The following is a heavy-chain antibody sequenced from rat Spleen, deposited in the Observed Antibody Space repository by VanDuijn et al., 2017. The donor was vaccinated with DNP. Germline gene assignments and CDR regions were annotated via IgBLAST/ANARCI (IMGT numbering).Heavy chain of an antibody. V-gene: IGHV5-25*01. CDR1: GITFSDHN. Sequence: EVQLVESGGGLVQPGRSLKLSCAVSGITFSDHNMAWVRQAPTKGLEWVASISTGGGNIYYRDSVKGRFTISRDNAKSTLYLQMDSLRSEDTATYYCTRTYSYWGQGVMVTVSS. D-gene: IGHD1-9*01. J-gene: IGHJ2*01. CDR3: TRTYSY. CDR2: ISTGGGNI.